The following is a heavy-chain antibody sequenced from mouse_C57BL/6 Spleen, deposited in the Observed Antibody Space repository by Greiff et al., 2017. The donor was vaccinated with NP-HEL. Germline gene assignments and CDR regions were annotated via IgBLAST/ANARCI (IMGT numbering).Heavy chain of an antibody. CDR1: GFTFSSYG. D-gene: IGHD2-9*01. V-gene: IGHV5-6*01. Sequence: EVHLVESGGDLVKPGGSLKLSCAASGFTFSSYGMSWVRQTPDKRLEWVATISSGGSYTYYPDSVKGRFTISRDNAKNTLYLQMSSLKSEDTAMYYCARHGGPTMVTTGYYAMDYWGQGTSVTVSS. CDR2: ISSGGSYT. CDR3: ARHGGPTMVTTGYYAMDY. J-gene: IGHJ4*01.